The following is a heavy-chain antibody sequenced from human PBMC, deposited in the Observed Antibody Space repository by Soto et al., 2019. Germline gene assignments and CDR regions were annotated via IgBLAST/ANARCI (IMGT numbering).Heavy chain of an antibody. V-gene: IGHV5-51*01. CDR3: ARWYSSGLYYLDY. J-gene: IGHJ4*02. D-gene: IGHD6-19*01. Sequence: GESLKISCKGSGYSFTSYWIAWVRQMPGKGLECMGIIYPGDSDTRYSPSFQGQVTISADKSSAYLQWNSLEASDTAMYFCARWYSSGLYYLDYWGQGTLVTVSS. CDR2: IYPGDSDT. CDR1: GYSFTSYW.